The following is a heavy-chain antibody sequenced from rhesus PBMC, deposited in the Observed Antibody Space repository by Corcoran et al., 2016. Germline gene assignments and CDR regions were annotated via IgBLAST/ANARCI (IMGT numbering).Heavy chain of an antibody. CDR2: IGGSSGST. V-gene: IGHV4-165*01. D-gene: IGHD4-23*01. Sequence: QVQLQESGPELVKPSETLSLTCAVSDGSISSNSWRWLRPPPGKGREWIGYIGGSSGSTNYNPSLKSRVTMSTDTAKNQFSLKLSSGTAADTAVYYCARREVTTGVGDYWGQGVLVTVSS. J-gene: IGHJ4*01. CDR3: ARREVTTGVGDY. CDR1: DGSISSNS.